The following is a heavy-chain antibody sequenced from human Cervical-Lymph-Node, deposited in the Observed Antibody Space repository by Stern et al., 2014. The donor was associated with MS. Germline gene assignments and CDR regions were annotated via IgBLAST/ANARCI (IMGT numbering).Heavy chain of an antibody. V-gene: IGHV3-30*18. J-gene: IGHJ6*02. CDR1: GFTFSSYG. CDR2: ISYDGSNK. D-gene: IGHD3-10*02. Sequence: VQLLESGGGVVQPGRSLRLSCAASGFTFSSYGMHWVRQAPGKGLEWGAVISYDGSNKYYADSVKGRFTISRDNSKNTLYLQMNSLRAEDTAVYYCAKDGPRLGSRMDVWGQGTTVTVSS. CDR3: AKDGPRLGSRMDV.